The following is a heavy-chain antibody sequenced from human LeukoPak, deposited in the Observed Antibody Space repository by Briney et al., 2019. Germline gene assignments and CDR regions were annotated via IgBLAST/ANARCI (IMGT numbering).Heavy chain of an antibody. CDR1: GFTFNSYS. CDR3: ATDDKYAPSS. CDR2: INHKSTTI. V-gene: IGHV3-48*04. Sequence: PGGSLRLSCAASGFTFNSYSLSWVRQAPGKGLEWISYINHKSTTIYDADSVKGRFTISRDNAKNTVYLQMNSLRAEDTAVYYCATDDKYAPSSWGQGTLVTVSS. J-gene: IGHJ5*02. D-gene: IGHD2-2*01.